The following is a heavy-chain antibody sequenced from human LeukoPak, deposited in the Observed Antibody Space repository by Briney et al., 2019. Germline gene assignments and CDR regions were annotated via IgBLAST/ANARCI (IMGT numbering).Heavy chain of an antibody. CDR2: TWYDGSTK. V-gene: IGHV3-33*01. Sequence: PGGSLRLSCVASGFTFSSHGMHWVRQAPGKGLEWVAVTWYDGSTKYYADSVKGRFTISRDNSKNTLSMEMNSLRAEDTAVYYCARWGNYKVMDVWGQVTTVTVSS. J-gene: IGHJ6*02. D-gene: IGHD1-7*01. CDR1: GFTFSSHG. CDR3: ARWGNYKVMDV.